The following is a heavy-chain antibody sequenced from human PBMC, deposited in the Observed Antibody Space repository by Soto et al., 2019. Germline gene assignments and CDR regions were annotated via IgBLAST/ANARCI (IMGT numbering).Heavy chain of an antibody. J-gene: IGHJ4*02. D-gene: IGHD7-27*01. Sequence: XETLSLTCTVSGGSISSYYWSWIRQPPGKGLEWIGYIYYSGSTNYNPSLKSRVTISVDTSKNQFSLKLSSVTAADTAVYYCARRWGRTFDYWGQGTLVTVS. CDR1: GGSISSYY. V-gene: IGHV4-59*08. CDR2: IYYSGST. CDR3: ARRWGRTFDY.